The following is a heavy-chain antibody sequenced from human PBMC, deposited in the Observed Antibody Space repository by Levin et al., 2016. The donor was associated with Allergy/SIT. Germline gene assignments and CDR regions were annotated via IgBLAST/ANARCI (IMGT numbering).Heavy chain of an antibody. Sequence: GGSLRLSCAASGFTFSSSAMSWVRQAPGKGLEWVAVISYDGSNKYYADSVKGRFTISRDNSKNTLYLQMNSLRAEDTAVYYCAKTSPYGDYGGLLFDYWGQGTLVTVSS. V-gene: IGHV3-30*18. D-gene: IGHD4-17*01. CDR1: GFTFSSSA. J-gene: IGHJ4*02. CDR3: AKTSPYGDYGGLLFDY. CDR2: ISYDGSNK.